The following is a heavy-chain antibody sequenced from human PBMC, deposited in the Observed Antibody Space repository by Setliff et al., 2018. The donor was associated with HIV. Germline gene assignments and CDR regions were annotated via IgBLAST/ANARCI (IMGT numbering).Heavy chain of an antibody. D-gene: IGHD3-10*01. Sequence: SETLSLTCPVSGGSISSGGYYWSWIRQHPGKGLEWIGRIYSSGSTSYNPSLKSRVTMSVDTSRNQFSLKVSSVTAADTAVYYCSRGYITLDRGVSDYMDVWGKGTTVTVSS. CDR1: GGSISSGGYY. CDR3: SRGYITLDRGVSDYMDV. V-gene: IGHV4-61*08. J-gene: IGHJ6*03. CDR2: IYSSGST.